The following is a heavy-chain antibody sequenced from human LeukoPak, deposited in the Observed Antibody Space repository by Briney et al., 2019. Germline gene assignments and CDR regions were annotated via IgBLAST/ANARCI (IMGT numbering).Heavy chain of an antibody. CDR2: ISYDGSKT. CDR3: AKGTKNFDY. Sequence: GGSLRLSCAASGFIFRNYGIHWVRQAPGKGLEWVALISYDGSKTYYGDSVKGRFTISRDNSKNTLYLQMNSLRAEDTAVYYCAKGTKNFDYWGQGTLVTVSS. CDR1: GFIFRNYG. V-gene: IGHV3-30*18. J-gene: IGHJ4*02.